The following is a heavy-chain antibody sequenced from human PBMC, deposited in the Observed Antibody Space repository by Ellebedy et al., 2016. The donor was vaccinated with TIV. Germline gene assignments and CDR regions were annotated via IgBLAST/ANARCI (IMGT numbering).Heavy chain of an antibody. CDR2: MSDSGST. D-gene: IGHD1-26*01. V-gene: IGHV4-59*08. CDR1: GASFSSYY. CDR3: ASRASGRSDLGRGVYFDN. J-gene: IGHJ4*02. Sequence: SETLSLTCNVSGASFSSYYWNWIRQSPGKGLEWIGYMSDSGSTNYNPSLKSRVTISVDTSKNQFSLNLSSVTAADTADYYCASRASGRSDLGRGVYFDNWGQGTLITVSS.